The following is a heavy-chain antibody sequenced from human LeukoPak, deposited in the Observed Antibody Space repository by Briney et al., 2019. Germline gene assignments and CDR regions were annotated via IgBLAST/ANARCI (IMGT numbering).Heavy chain of an antibody. CDR2: INHSGST. V-gene: IGHV4-34*01. CDR1: GGSFSGYY. J-gene: IGHJ4*02. D-gene: IGHD3-22*01. CDR3: ARGYDSSSWYYFDY. Sequence: SETLSLTCAVYGGSFSGYYWNWIRQPPGKGLEWIGEINHSGSTNYNPSLKSRVTISVDTSKNQFSLKLSSVTAADTAVYYCARGYDSSSWYYFDYWGQGTLVTVSS.